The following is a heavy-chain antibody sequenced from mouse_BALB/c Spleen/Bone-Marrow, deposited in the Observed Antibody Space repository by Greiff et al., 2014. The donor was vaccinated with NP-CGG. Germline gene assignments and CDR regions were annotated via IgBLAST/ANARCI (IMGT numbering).Heavy chain of an antibody. Sequence: VQLTESGGGLVQPGGSRKLSCAASGFTFSSFGMHWVRQAPEKGLEWVAYISNGSSTIYYADTVKGRFTISRDNPKNTLFLQMTSLRSEDTAMYYCARKGAMITHYYAMDYWGQGTSVTVSS. D-gene: IGHD2-4*01. J-gene: IGHJ4*01. CDR1: GFTFSSFG. CDR2: ISNGSSTI. V-gene: IGHV5-17*02. CDR3: ARKGAMITHYYAMDY.